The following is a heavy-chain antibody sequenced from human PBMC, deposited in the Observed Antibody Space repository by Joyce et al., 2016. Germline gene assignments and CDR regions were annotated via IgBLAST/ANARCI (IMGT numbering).Heavy chain of an antibody. CDR2: ISYDGSNK. D-gene: IGHD6-13*01. V-gene: IGHV3-30*03. CDR1: GFTFSNYG. Sequence: QVQLVESGGGVVQPGRSLRLFCAAAGFTFSNYGMHWVRQAPGKGLEWVEVISYDGSNKYYVDSVKGRFTISRDNSKNTLYLEMNSLRPEDTAVYYCARALGWDSNSCHDYWGQGTLVTVSS. J-gene: IGHJ4*02. CDR3: ARALGWDSNSCHDY.